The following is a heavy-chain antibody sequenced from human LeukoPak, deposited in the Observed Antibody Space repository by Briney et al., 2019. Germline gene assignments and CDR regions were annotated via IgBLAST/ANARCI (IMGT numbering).Heavy chain of an antibody. CDR3: ARGLYRGELPLDY. V-gene: IGHV1-8*01. CDR1: GYTFTSYD. D-gene: IGHD1-26*01. CDR2: MNPNSGNT. J-gene: IGHJ4*02. Sequence: GASVNVSCTASGYTFTSYDINWVRQATGQGLEWMGWMNPNSGNTGYAQKFQGRVTMTRNTSISTAYMELSSLRSEDTAVYYCARGLYRGELPLDYWGQGTLVTASS.